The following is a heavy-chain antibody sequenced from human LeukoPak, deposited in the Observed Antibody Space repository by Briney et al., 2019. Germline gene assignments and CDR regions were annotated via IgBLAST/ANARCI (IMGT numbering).Heavy chain of an antibody. Sequence: ASVKVSCKASGYTFTSYDINWVRRATGQGLEWMGWMNPNSGNTGYTQKFQGRVTMTRNTSISTAYMELSSLRSEDTAVYYCARGSMATPYNWFDPWGQGTLVIVSS. D-gene: IGHD2/OR15-2a*01. CDR2: MNPNSGNT. V-gene: IGHV1-8*01. J-gene: IGHJ5*02. CDR1: GYTFTSYD. CDR3: ARGSMATPYNWFDP.